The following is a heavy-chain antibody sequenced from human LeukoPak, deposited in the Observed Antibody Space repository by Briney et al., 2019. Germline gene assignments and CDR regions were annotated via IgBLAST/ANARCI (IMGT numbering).Heavy chain of an antibody. J-gene: IGHJ4*02. Sequence: ASVKVSCKASGYTFTGYYMHWVRQAPGQGLEWMGWINPNSGGTNYAQKFQGRVTMTRDTSISTAYMELSRLRSDGTAVYYCARDLRRCSGGSCYLAYWGQGTLVTVSS. CDR2: INPNSGGT. D-gene: IGHD2-15*01. CDR3: ARDLRRCSGGSCYLAY. V-gene: IGHV1-2*02. CDR1: GYTFTGYY.